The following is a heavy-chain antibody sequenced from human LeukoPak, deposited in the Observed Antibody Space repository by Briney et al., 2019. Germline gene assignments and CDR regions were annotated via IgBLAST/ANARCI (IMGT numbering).Heavy chain of an antibody. J-gene: IGHJ6*02. Sequence: PGGSLRLSCAASGFTFSSYGMHWVRQAPGKGLEWVAVISYDGSNKYYADSVKGRFTISRDNSKNTLYLQMNSLRAEDTAVYYCAKDRVPPWVVVAIYGRYGMDVWGQGTTVTVPS. D-gene: IGHD3-22*01. CDR1: GFTFSSYG. CDR3: AKDRVPPWVVVAIYGRYGMDV. V-gene: IGHV3-30*18. CDR2: ISYDGSNK.